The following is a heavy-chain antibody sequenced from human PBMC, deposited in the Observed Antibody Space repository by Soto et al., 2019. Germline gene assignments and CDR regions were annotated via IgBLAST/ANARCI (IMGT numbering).Heavy chain of an antibody. CDR2: IYYSGST. D-gene: IGHD6-6*01. CDR3: ARARYSSSSIYYYYYYGMDV. J-gene: IGHJ6*02. CDR1: GCSVSIYD. V-gene: IGHV4-59*02. Sequence: SATRSLTCPVSGCSVSIYDLSWIRQPPGKGLDWIGYIYYSGSTNYNPSLKSRVTISVDTSKNQFSLKLSSVTAADTAVYYCARARYSSSSIYYYYYYGMDVWGQGTTVTVSS.